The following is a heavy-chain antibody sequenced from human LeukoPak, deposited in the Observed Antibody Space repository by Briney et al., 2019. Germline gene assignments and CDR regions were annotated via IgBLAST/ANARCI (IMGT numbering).Heavy chain of an antibody. CDR1: GFTFGSYG. CDR2: IRFDGSNT. D-gene: IGHD2-2*01. CDR3: ARGYEESHFDS. J-gene: IGHJ4*02. Sequence: PGGSLRLSCAASGFTFGSYGVHWVRQAPGKGLEWVAFIRFDGSNTYYADSVKGRFTISRDNSNNTLYLQMNSLRVEDTAVYYCARGYEESHFDSWGRGSLVTVSS. V-gene: IGHV3-30*02.